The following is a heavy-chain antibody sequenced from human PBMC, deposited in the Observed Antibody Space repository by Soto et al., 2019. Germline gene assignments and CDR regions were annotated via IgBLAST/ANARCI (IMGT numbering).Heavy chain of an antibody. J-gene: IGHJ6*02. Sequence: SDSLSLTCTLSGGSISSYYWSWIRQPPGKGLEWIGYVYYSGSTDCSPALRSRVTISVDTSKNRFSLMRSSAPAADTDPHYCARVLGGAWRGEGSYGMEGGGQETTVNASS. CDR2: VYYSGST. CDR1: GGSISSYY. D-gene: IGHD3-10*01. V-gene: IGHV4-59*08. CDR3: ARVLGGAWRGEGSYGMEG.